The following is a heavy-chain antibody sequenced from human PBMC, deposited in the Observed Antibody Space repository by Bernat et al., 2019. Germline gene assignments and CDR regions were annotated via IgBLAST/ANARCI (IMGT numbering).Heavy chain of an antibody. CDR1: GFSFSGIW. D-gene: IGHD2-8*02. Sequence: EVQLVESGGALVQPGGPLRLSCVCSGFSFSGIWMTWVRQAPGKGLEWVANIKQDGSVQHYVDSVKGRFIISRDNTKNSLFLQMNSLRVDDTAVYYCARGYGPENWGQGTLVTVSS. J-gene: IGHJ1*01. V-gene: IGHV3-7*03. CDR3: ARGYGPEN. CDR2: IKQDGSVQ.